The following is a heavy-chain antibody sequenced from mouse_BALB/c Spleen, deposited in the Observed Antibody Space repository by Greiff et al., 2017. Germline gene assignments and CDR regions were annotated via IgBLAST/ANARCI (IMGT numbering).Heavy chain of an antibody. CDR3: ASLLLLRFAY. J-gene: IGHJ3*01. V-gene: IGHV5-6*01. CDR2: ISSGGSYT. Sequence: EVQLQQSGGDLVKPGGSLKFSCAASGFTFSSYGMSWVRQSPDKRLEWVATISSGGSYTYYPDSVKGRFTISRDNAKNTLYLQMSSLKSEDTAVYYCASLLLLRFAYWGQGTLVTVSA. CDR1: GFTFSSYG. D-gene: IGHD1-1*01.